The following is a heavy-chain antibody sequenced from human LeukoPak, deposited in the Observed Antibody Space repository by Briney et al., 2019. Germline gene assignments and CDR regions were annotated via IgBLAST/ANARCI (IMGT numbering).Heavy chain of an antibody. Sequence: GESLKISCKGSGYSFTSSWIGWVRQMPGKGLEWMGIIYPGASDTRYSPSFQGQVTISVDKSITTAYLQWSSLKASDTAMYYCARDMAAAGTDVFNYWGQGTLVTVSS. CDR3: ARDMAAAGTDVFNY. J-gene: IGHJ4*02. V-gene: IGHV5-51*01. D-gene: IGHD6-13*01. CDR2: IYPGASDT. CDR1: GYSFTSSW.